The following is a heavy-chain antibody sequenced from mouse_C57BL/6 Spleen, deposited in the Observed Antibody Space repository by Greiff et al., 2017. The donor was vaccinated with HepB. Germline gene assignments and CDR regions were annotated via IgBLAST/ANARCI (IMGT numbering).Heavy chain of an antibody. Sequence: QVQLQQPGADLVKAGASVKMSCKASGYTFTSYWMHWVKQRLGQGLEWFAETNPTNGRTYYNEKFKSKATLTVDKSSSTAYMLLSGPTFEDSAVYYCAIKKIVATYCDYWGQGTTLTGSS. D-gene: IGHD1-1*01. CDR1: GYTFTSYW. CDR2: TNPTNGRT. J-gene: IGHJ2*01. V-gene: IGHV1S81*02. CDR3: AIKKIVATYCDY.